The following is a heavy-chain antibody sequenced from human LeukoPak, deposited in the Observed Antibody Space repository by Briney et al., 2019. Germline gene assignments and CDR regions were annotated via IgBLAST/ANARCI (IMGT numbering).Heavy chain of an antibody. J-gene: IGHJ4*02. D-gene: IGHD6-13*01. CDR2: ISSSSSYI. Sequence: GGSLRPSCAASGFTFSSYSMNWVRQAPGKGLEWVSSISSSSSYIYYADSVKGRFTISRDNAKNSLYLQMNSLRAEDTAVYYCARTLSRAAAAYDYWGQGTLVTVSS. V-gene: IGHV3-21*01. CDR1: GFTFSSYS. CDR3: ARTLSRAAAAYDY.